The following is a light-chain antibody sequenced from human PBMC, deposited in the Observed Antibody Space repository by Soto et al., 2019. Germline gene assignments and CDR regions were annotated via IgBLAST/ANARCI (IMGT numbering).Light chain of an antibody. V-gene: IGLV2-23*01. J-gene: IGLJ1*01. CDR2: EGS. Sequence: SPLTQPPSVSGSPGPSVTISCTGTISHVGGYNYVSWYQQHPGKAPKLMIYEGSKRPSGVSNRFSGSKYGNTASLTISGLQAEDEADYYCRSYAGSSTFSVFGTGTKVTVL. CDR3: RSYAGSSTFSV. CDR1: ISHVGGYNY.